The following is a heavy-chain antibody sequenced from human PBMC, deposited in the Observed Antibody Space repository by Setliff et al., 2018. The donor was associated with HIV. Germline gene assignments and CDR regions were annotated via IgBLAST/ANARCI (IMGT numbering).Heavy chain of an antibody. CDR2: FDPEDGNT. Sequence: ASVKVSCKVSGYTLTELSRHWVRQAPGKGLEWMGGFDPEDGNTIYAQKFQGRVTMTADTSTDTAYMELSSLRSEDTAVSYCATVSHTNVAAHDAFDIWGQGTMVTVSS. V-gene: IGHV1-24*01. D-gene: IGHD6-19*01. CDR3: ATVSHTNVAAHDAFDI. CDR1: GYTLTELS. J-gene: IGHJ3*02.